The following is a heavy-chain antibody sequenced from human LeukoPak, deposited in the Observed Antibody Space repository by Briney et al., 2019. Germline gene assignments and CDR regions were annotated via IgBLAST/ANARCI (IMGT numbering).Heavy chain of an antibody. J-gene: IGHJ4*02. CDR1: GFTFDDYT. V-gene: IGHV3-43*01. Sequence: GGSLRLSCAASGFTFDDYTMHWVRQAPGKGLEWVSPISWDGGSTYYADSVKGRFTISRDNSKNSLYLQMNSLRTEDTALYYCAKGSGVYCSGGSCYFDYWGQGTLVTVSS. CDR2: ISWDGGST. D-gene: IGHD2-15*01. CDR3: AKGSGVYCSGGSCYFDY.